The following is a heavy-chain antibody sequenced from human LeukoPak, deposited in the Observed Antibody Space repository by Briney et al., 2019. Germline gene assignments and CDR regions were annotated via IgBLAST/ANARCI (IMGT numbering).Heavy chain of an antibody. CDR3: ARGQIELLPPHPFDP. Sequence: ASVKVSCKASGYTCTSYGISWVRQAPGQGLEWMGWISAYNGNTNYAQKLQGRVTMTTDTSTSTAYMELRSMRTENTAVYYCARGQIELLPPHPFDPWGQGTLVTVSS. CDR1: GYTCTSYG. J-gene: IGHJ5*02. V-gene: IGHV1-18*01. CDR2: ISAYNGNT. D-gene: IGHD3-10*01.